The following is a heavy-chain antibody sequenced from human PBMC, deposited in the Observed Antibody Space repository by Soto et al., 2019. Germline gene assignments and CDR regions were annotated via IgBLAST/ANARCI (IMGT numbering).Heavy chain of an antibody. CDR3: ASHSPGSSGSVETHSDY. D-gene: IGHD3-10*01. CDR1: GGIFSSYA. J-gene: IGHJ4*02. CDR2: IIPIFGTA. V-gene: IGHV1-69*06. Sequence: SVKVSCKASGGIFSSYAISWVRQAPGQGLEWMGGIIPIFGTANYAQKFQGRVTITADKSTSTAYMELSSLRSEDTAVYYCASHSPGSSGSVETHSDYWGQGTLVTVSS.